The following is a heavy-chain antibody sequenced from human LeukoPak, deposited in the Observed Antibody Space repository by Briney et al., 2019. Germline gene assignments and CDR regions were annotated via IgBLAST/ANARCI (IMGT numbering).Heavy chain of an antibody. CDR3: ARRGSSWYFDY. Sequence: SETLSLTCSVSGGSISSYYWSWIRQPAGKGLEWIGRIYTSGSTNYNPSLKSRVTMSIDMSKNQFSLKLSSVTAADAAVYYCARRGSSWYFDYWGQGTLVTVSS. CDR1: GGSISSYY. J-gene: IGHJ4*02. CDR2: IYTSGST. V-gene: IGHV4-4*07. D-gene: IGHD6-13*01.